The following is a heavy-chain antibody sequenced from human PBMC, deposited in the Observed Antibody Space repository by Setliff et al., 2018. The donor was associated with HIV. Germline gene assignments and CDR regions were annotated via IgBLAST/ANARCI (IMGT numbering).Heavy chain of an antibody. V-gene: IGHV6-1*01. CDR2: TLFRSKWYN. D-gene: IGHD6-13*01. Sequence: PSQTLSLTCAIPGDSVSSNSAAWHWIRQSPGRGLEWLGRTLFRSKWYNGYAGSVKSRVTFSADTSKNQFSLQVNSVPPVDTAVYYCARDGSRSLGVSYPYFMDVWGKGTTVTVSS. CDR1: GDSVSSNSAA. J-gene: IGHJ6*03. CDR3: ARDGSRSLGVSYPYFMDV.